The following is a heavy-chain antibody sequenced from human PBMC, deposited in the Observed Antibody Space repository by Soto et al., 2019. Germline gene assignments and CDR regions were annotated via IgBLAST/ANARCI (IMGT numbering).Heavy chain of an antibody. J-gene: IGHJ3*02. CDR3: ARGIKGLPPSAFDI. CDR1: GYTFSNYD. CDR2: LNPNTDKT. Sequence: ASVKVSCKASGYTFSNYDINWVRQATGQGLEWMGWLNPNTDKTGSAQKFQGRVIMTRNTSISTAYLELSGLRSDDTAVYYCARGIKGLPPSAFDIWGQGTRVTVSS. V-gene: IGHV1-8*01. D-gene: IGHD5-12*01.